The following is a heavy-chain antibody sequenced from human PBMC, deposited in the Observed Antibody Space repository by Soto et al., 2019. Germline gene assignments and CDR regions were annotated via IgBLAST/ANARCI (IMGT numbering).Heavy chain of an antibody. Sequence: QVQLVESGGGVVQPGRSLRLSCAASGFIFSDYAMHWVRQAPGKGLEWVAVISYGGDNKYYADSVRGRFAISRDTLKNTLDLQMNSLNPEDTAVYHCAKARHSTSWYGLEADFWGQGTLVTVSS. D-gene: IGHD6-13*01. V-gene: IGHV3-30*09. CDR2: ISYGGDNK. CDR3: AKARHSTSWYGLEADF. CDR1: GFIFSDYA. J-gene: IGHJ4*02.